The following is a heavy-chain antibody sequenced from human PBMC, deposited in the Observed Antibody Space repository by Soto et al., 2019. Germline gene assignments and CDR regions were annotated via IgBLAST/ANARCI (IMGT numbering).Heavy chain of an antibody. D-gene: IGHD2-15*01. V-gene: IGHV3-33*01. CDR2: IWYDGSNK. CDR3: ARGDCPGSGGSCYFAGMDV. J-gene: IGHJ6*02. CDR1: GFTFSTYG. Sequence: QVQLVESGGGVVQPGRSLRLSCAASGFTFSTYGMHWVRQAPGKGLEWVAVIWYDGSNKYYADSVKGRFTISRDNSRNTLYLQMNSLRAEDTAVYYCARGDCPGSGGSCYFAGMDVWGQGTTVTVSS.